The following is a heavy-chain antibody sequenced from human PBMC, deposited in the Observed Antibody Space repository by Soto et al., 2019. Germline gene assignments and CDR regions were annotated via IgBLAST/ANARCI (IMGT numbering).Heavy chain of an antibody. Sequence: SETLSLTCTVSGVSISDYYWSWVRQPPGKGLEWLGYISSAGTTNYNPSLNSRVTMSVDTSKNQFSLRLSSVTAADTAVYYCARLHRYCSGGSCYLVDSWGQGTLVTVSS. CDR2: ISSAGTT. CDR3: ARLHRYCSGGSCYLVDS. J-gene: IGHJ4*02. CDR1: GVSISDYY. V-gene: IGHV4-59*08. D-gene: IGHD2-15*01.